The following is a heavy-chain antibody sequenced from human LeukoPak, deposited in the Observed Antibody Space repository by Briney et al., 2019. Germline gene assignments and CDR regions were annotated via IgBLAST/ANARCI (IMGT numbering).Heavy chain of an antibody. CDR2: IYYSGST. J-gene: IGHJ4*02. Sequence: SETLSLTCTVSGGSISTTADDWGWIRQPPGKGLEWIGSIYYSGSTFYNPSLKSRLTISIDTSKNQFSLKLRSVTAADTAVYYCAVIKPHLDHWGQGTLVAVSS. CDR1: GGSISTTADD. CDR3: AVIKPHLDH. V-gene: IGHV4-39*07.